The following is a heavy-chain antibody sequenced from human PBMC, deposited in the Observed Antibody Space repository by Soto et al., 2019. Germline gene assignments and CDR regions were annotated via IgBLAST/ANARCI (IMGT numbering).Heavy chain of an antibody. CDR2: IWNDGSNK. CDR1: GFTFSSYG. D-gene: IGHD5-12*01. V-gene: IGHV3-33*01. CDR3: ARDFNSGYDP. J-gene: IGHJ5*02. Sequence: GGSLRLSCAASGFTFSSYGMHWVRQAPGKGLEWVAVIWNDGSNKFYADSVKGRFTISRDYSKNTVYLQMNSLRAEDTAVYYCARDFNSGYDPWGQGTLVTVSS.